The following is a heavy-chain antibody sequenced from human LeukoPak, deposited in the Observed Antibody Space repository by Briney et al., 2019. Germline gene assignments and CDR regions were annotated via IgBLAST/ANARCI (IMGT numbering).Heavy chain of an antibody. CDR3: ARTAIGYSDHSGYYFDY. CDR2: ISGSNSHI. V-gene: IGHV3-21*01. D-gene: IGHD3-22*01. CDR1: GFTFSSYS. Sequence: GGSLRLSCAASGFTFSSYSMNWVRQAPGKGLEWVSSISGSNSHIYYANSVKGRFTISRDNAQNSLYLQMNGLRAEDTAVYYCARTAIGYSDHSGYYFDYWGQGSLATVSS. J-gene: IGHJ4*02.